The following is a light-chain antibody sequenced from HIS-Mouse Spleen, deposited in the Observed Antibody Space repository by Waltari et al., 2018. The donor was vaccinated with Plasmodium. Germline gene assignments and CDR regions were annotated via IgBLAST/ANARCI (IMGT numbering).Light chain of an antibody. CDR2: GAS. Sequence: EIVMTQSPATLSVSPGERATLSCRASQSVSSNLAWYQQKPGQAPRLLSYGASTRATGIPARFSCSGSGTEFTLTISSLQSEDFAVYYCQQYNNPRTTFGQGTKLEIK. CDR1: QSVSSN. V-gene: IGKV3-15*01. CDR3: QQYNNPRTT. J-gene: IGKJ2*01.